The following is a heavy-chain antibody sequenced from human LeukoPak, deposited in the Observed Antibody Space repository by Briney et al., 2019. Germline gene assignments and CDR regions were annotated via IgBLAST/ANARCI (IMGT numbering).Heavy chain of an antibody. CDR2: IRSKAYGGTT. J-gene: IGHJ1*01. CDR3: TIAHPTS. Sequence: GGSLRLSCTASGFTFGDYAMSWVRQAPGKGLEWVGFIRSKAYGGTTEYAASVKGRFTISRDDSKSIAYLQMNSLKTEDTAMYYCTIAHPTSWGQGTLVTVSS. V-gene: IGHV3-49*04. CDR1: GFTFGDYA.